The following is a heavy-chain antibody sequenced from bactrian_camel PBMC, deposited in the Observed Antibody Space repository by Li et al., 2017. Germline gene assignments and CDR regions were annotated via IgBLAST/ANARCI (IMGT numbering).Heavy chain of an antibody. J-gene: IGHJ6*01. CDR2: INSGGGTT. Sequence: HVQLVESGGGLVQPGGSLRLSCAVSRFTFSTYWMNWVRQAPGKGLEWVSTINSGGGTTYYSHSVKGRFTISRDNAKNTINLELNSLKTEDTAMYYCTRDRGLAVPAGSFDYWAQGTQVTVS. CDR3: TRDRGLAVPAGSFDY. V-gene: IGHV3S1*01. D-gene: IGHD6*01. CDR1: RFTFSTYW.